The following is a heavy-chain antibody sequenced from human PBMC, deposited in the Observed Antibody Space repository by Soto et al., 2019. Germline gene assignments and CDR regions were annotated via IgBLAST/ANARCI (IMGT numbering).Heavy chain of an antibody. CDR2: FDPEDGET. V-gene: IGHV1-24*01. D-gene: IGHD3-3*01. CDR1: GYTLTELS. J-gene: IGHJ6*02. Sequence: ASVKVSCKVSGYTLTELSMHWVRQAPGKGLEWMGGFDPEDGETIYAQKFQGRVTMTEDTSTDTAYMELSSLRSEDTAVYYCATETIFGVVTHIPYYYYGMDVWGQGTTVTVSS. CDR3: ATETIFGVVTHIPYYYYGMDV.